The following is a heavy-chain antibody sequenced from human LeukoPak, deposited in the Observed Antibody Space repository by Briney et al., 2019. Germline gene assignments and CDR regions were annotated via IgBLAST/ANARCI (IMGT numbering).Heavy chain of an antibody. Sequence: GGSLRLSCAASGFTFSSYAMSWVRQAPGKGLEWVSAISGSGGSTYYADSVKGRFTISRDNSKNTLYLQMNSLRAEDTAVYYCARVSGYSSSWFDYWGQGTLVTVSS. CDR2: ISGSGGST. CDR3: ARVSGYSSSWFDY. D-gene: IGHD6-13*01. J-gene: IGHJ5*01. V-gene: IGHV3-23*01. CDR1: GFTFSSYA.